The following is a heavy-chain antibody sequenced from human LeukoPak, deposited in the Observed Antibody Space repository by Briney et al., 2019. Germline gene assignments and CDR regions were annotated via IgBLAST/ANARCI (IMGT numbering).Heavy chain of an antibody. CDR2: INHSGST. V-gene: IGHV4-34*01. Sequence: SETLSLTCAVYGGSFSGYYWSWIRQPPGKGLEWIEEINHSGSTNYNPSLKSRVTISVDTSKNQFSLKLSSVTAADTAVYYCARYKGSRGYSYGNYYYYMDVWGKGTTVTVSS. CDR1: GGSFSGYY. D-gene: IGHD5-18*01. CDR3: ARYKGSRGYSYGNYYYYMDV. J-gene: IGHJ6*03.